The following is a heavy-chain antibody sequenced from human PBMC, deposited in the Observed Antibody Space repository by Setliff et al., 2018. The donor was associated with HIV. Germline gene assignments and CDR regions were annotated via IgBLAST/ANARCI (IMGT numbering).Heavy chain of an antibody. V-gene: IGHV3-48*03. CDR3: AKDGEGYDILTSLY. Sequence: QAGGSLRLSCAASGFTFSSYEMNWVRQAPGKGLEWVSYISSSGGTIYYADSVKGRFTISRDNSKNTLYLQMNSLRAEDTAVYYCAKDGEGYDILTSLYWGQGTLVTVSS. D-gene: IGHD3-9*01. CDR2: ISSSGGTI. CDR1: GFTFSSYE. J-gene: IGHJ4*02.